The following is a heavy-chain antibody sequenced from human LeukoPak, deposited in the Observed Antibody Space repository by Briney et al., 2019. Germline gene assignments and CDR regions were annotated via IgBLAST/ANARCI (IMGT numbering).Heavy chain of an antibody. CDR3: ARAGDNTTLVTQ. D-gene: IGHD5-18*01. CDR2: ISSGSNYI. J-gene: IGHJ4*02. V-gene: IGHV3-21*01. Sequence: PGGSLSLSCAVSGFSFISYGINWVRQAPGKGLEWVSFISSGSNYIYYADSVKGRFTISRDNAMNSLYLQMNSLRAEDTAVYYCARAGDNTTLVTQWGQGTLVTVSS. CDR1: GFSFISYG.